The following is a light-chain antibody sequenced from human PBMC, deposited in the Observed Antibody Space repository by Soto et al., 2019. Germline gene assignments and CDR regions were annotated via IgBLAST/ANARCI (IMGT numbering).Light chain of an antibody. CDR2: DVS. V-gene: IGLV2-14*01. CDR1: SSDVGGYNY. CDR3: SSYTTTTLYV. J-gene: IGLJ1*01. Sequence: QSALTQPASVSGSPGQSITISCTGTSSDVGGYNYVSWYQQQPGTAPKLMIYDVSNRPSGVSNRFSGSKSGNTASLTISGLQAEDEADYYCSSYTTTTLYVFGTGTKVTVL.